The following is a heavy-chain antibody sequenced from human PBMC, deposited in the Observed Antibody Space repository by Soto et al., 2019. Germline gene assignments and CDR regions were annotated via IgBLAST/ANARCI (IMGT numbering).Heavy chain of an antibody. CDR3: ARDSPRDIVVVVAATNLPNDAFDI. D-gene: IGHD2-15*01. J-gene: IGHJ3*02. CDR2: ISAYNGNT. V-gene: IGHV1-18*01. CDR1: GYTFASYG. Sequence: GASVKVSCKASGYTFASYGISWVRQAPGQGLEWMGWISAYNGNTNYAQKLQGRVTMTTDTSTSTAYMELRSLRSDDTAVYYCARDSPRDIVVVVAATNLPNDAFDIWGQGTMVTVSS.